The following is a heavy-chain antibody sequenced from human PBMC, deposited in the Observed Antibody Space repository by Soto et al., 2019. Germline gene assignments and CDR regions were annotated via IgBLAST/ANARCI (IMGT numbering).Heavy chain of an antibody. D-gene: IGHD3-22*01. CDR2: INHSGST. Sequence: SETLSLTCAVYIGSFSGYYWSWIRQPPGKGLEWIGEINHSGSTNYNPSLKSRVTISVDTSKNQFSLKLSSVTAADTAAYYCARGQRVGAITTSFAYWGQGTLVTVSS. CDR3: ARGQRVGAITTSFAY. J-gene: IGHJ4*02. CDR1: IGSFSGYY. V-gene: IGHV4-34*01.